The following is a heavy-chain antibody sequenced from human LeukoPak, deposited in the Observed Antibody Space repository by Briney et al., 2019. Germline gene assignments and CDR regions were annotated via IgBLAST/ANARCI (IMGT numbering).Heavy chain of an antibody. Sequence: PGGSLRLTCAASGFTFSDYYMSWIRQAPGKGLEWVSYISSSGSTIYCADSVKGRFTISRDNAKNSLYLQMNGLRAEDTAVYYCAKSSGWYFTDYWGQGTLVTVSS. CDR2: ISSSGSTI. J-gene: IGHJ4*02. D-gene: IGHD6-19*01. V-gene: IGHV3-11*01. CDR1: GFTFSDYY. CDR3: AKSSGWYFTDY.